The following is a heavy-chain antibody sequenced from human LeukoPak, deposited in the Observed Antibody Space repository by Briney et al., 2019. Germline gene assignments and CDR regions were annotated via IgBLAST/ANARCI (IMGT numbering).Heavy chain of an antibody. CDR1: GFTFSNYG. V-gene: IGHV3-33*01. D-gene: IGHD3-22*01. Sequence: PGRSLRLSCAASGFTFSNYGMHWVRQAPGKGLEWVAVIWYDGTNKYYADSVTGRFTISRDNSKNTLYLQMNSLRAEDTAVYYCARDQGENYDSSGYYPYWGQGTLVTVSS. CDR2: IWYDGTNK. J-gene: IGHJ4*02. CDR3: ARDQGENYDSSGYYPY.